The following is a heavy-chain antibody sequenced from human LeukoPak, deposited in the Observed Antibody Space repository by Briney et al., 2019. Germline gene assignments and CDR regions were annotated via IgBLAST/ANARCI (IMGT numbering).Heavy chain of an antibody. D-gene: IGHD3-16*01. CDR1: GGSFSSDY. CDR2: ISYTGST. Sequence: PSETLSLTCAVSGGSFSSDYWSWIRQPPGKGLEWVGWISYTGSTKYSSSLNSRATISVDTSKMQFSLKLTSVTAADTAVYYCAGFTYYGPFDYWGQGTLVTVSS. V-gene: IGHV4-59*01. CDR3: AGFTYYGPFDY. J-gene: IGHJ4*02.